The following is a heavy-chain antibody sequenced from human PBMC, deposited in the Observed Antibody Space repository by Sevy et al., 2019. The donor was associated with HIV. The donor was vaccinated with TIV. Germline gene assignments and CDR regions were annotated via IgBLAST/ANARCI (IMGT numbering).Heavy chain of an antibody. Sequence: ASVKVSCKASGGTFSSYAISWVRQAPGQGLEWMGGIIPIFGTANYAQKFQGRVTITADESTSTAYMELSSLGSEDTAVYYCARDPSDYCSSTSCRKYYYYSMDVWGQGTTVTVSS. CDR3: ARDPSDYCSSTSCRKYYYYSMDV. D-gene: IGHD2-2*01. CDR2: IIPIFGTA. V-gene: IGHV1-69*13. J-gene: IGHJ6*02. CDR1: GGTFSSYA.